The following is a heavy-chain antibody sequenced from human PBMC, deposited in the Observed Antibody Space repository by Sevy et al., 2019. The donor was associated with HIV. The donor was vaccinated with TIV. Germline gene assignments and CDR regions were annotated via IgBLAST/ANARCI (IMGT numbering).Heavy chain of an antibody. CDR3: AREPYFFDKSGNYWDY. J-gene: IGHJ4*02. CDR1: GVSVSSDTYY. Sequence: SETLSLTCAVSGVSVSSDTYYWSWIRQPPGKGLEWIGYVSHTRSTNYSPSFKSRVTISVDTSKNQFSLRLFSVAAADTAVYYCAREPYFFDKSGNYWDYWGQGALVTVSS. CDR2: VSHTRST. D-gene: IGHD3-22*01. V-gene: IGHV4-61*01.